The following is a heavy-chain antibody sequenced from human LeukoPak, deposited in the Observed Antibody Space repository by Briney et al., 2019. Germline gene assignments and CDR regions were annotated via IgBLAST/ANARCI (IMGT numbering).Heavy chain of an antibody. CDR3: ARQDGVLEGYISDDWDYLAY. Sequence: PSETLSLTRAVSGRSMTDSRSSSVWIRQSPGKGLEWIGRVNFSGTTYYNPSVQSRLTISMETTPRQFSLTLSAVTATDTAVYYCARQDGVLEGYISDDWDYLAYWGQGTLVTVSS. V-gene: IGHV4-39*01. CDR1: GRSMTDSRSS. J-gene: IGHJ4*02. CDR2: VNFSGTT. D-gene: IGHD5-24*01.